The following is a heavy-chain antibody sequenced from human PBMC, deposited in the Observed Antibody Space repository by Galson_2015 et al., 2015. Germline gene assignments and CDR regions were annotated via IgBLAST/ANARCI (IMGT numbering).Heavy chain of an antibody. Sequence: SCKSSGCTFSSYAISWVRQAPGQGLAWMGGIIPIFGTANYARKFQGRATITADESTSTAYMELSSLRSEDTAVYYCARALGLDYWYFDLWGRGTLVTVSS. D-gene: IGHD6-19*01. CDR2: IIPIFGTA. CDR1: GCTFSSYA. J-gene: IGHJ2*01. V-gene: IGHV1-69*01. CDR3: ARALGLDYWYFDL.